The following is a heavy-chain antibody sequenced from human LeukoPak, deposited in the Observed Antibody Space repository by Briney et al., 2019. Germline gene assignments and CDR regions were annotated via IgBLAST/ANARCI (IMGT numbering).Heavy chain of an antibody. CDR3: ARIDGPTVYTYYMDL. V-gene: IGHV3-21*06. CDR2: ISPSSSYI. CDR1: GFTFSSSS. J-gene: IGHJ6*03. Sequence: PGGSLRLSCAASGFTFSSSSMNWVRQAPGKGLEFVSSISPSSSYIYYADSVKGRFTISRDDAKNSLFLQMNSLRAEDTAVYYCARIDGPTVYTYYMDLWGKGTTVTVAS. D-gene: IGHD3-16*01.